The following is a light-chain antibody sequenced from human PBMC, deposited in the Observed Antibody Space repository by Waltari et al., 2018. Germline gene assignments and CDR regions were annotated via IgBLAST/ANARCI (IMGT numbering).Light chain of an antibody. CDR1: SSDVGGYNY. CDR2: DGT. V-gene: IGLV2-11*01. Sequence: QSALTQPRSVSGSPGQSVTIPCTGTSSDVGGYNYVPWYQPPPGKAPKLLIYDGTKRPSGVPDRFSASKSDNTASLTISGLQAEDEADYYCCSYAGSITFWVFGGGTKLTVL. CDR3: CSYAGSITFWV. J-gene: IGLJ3*02.